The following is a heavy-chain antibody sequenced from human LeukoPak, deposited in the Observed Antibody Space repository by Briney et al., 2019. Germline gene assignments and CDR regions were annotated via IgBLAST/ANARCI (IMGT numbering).Heavy chain of an antibody. J-gene: IGHJ4*02. Sequence: ASVKVSCKVSGYTLTELSMHWVRQAPGKGLEWMGGFDPEDGETIYAQKFQGRVTMTEDTSTDTAYMELSSLRSEDTAVYCCATGGITMVRGVLYYFDYWGQGTLVTVSS. CDR1: GYTLTELS. D-gene: IGHD3-10*01. CDR2: FDPEDGET. V-gene: IGHV1-24*01. CDR3: ATGGITMVRGVLYYFDY.